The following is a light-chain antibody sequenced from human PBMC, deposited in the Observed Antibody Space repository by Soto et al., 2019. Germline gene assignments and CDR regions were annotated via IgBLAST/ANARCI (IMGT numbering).Light chain of an antibody. CDR1: QSVSTN. CDR2: GAS. V-gene: IGKV3-15*01. J-gene: IGKJ4*01. Sequence: EIVLTQSPATLSVSPGERATLSCRASQSVSTNVVWYQQKPGQAPRLLIYGASSRATGIPARLTGSGSGTEFTLTISSLQSEDFAVYYCEQYSSWPAGAVTFGGGTKVE. CDR3: EQYSSWPAGAVT.